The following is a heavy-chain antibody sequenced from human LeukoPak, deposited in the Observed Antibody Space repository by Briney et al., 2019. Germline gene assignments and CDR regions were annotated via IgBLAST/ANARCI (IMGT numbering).Heavy chain of an antibody. CDR3: ARQSYYDSSGYYYNYYYYGMDV. Sequence: SETLSLTCTVSGGSISSYYWSWIRQPPGKGLEWIGYIYYSGSTNYNPSPKSRVTISVDTSKNQFSLKLSSVTAADTAVYYCARQSYYDSSGYYYNYYYYGMDVWGQGTTVTVSS. CDR1: GGSISSYY. CDR2: IYYSGST. D-gene: IGHD3-22*01. V-gene: IGHV4-59*01. J-gene: IGHJ6*02.